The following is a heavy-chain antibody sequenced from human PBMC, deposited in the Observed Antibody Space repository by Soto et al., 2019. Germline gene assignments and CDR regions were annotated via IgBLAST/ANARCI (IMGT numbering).Heavy chain of an antibody. CDR2: IDYSGST. CDR3: ARVGGIEGASDY. V-gene: IGHV4-34*01. Sequence: QVQLQQWGAGLLKPSETLSLSCAVYGGSFSGYYWSWIRQPPGKGLEWIGQIDYSGSTNCNPSLKSRVTISVDTSRNQFSPKLTSVTAADTAVYYCARVGGIEGASDYWGQGTLVTVSS. CDR1: GGSFSGYY. J-gene: IGHJ4*02. D-gene: IGHD1-26*01.